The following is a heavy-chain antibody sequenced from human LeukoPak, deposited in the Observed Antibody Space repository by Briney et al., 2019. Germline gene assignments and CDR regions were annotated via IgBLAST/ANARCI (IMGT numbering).Heavy chain of an antibody. Sequence: ASVKVSCKASGGTFSSYAISWVRQAPGQGLEWMGGIIPIFGTANYAQKFQGRVTITTDESTSTAYMELSSLRSEDTAVYYCVRADWNYGYYYYMDVWGKGTTVTVSS. V-gene: IGHV1-69*05. J-gene: IGHJ6*03. D-gene: IGHD1-7*01. CDR2: IIPIFGTA. CDR1: GGTFSSYA. CDR3: VRADWNYGYYYYMDV.